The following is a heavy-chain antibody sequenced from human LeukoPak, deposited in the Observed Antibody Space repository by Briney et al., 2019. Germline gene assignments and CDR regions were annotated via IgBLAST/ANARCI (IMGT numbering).Heavy chain of an antibody. V-gene: IGHV3-7*01. D-gene: IGHD6-19*01. J-gene: IGHJ4*02. CDR1: GFTFSSYW. CDR3: ARGDSNGWAL. Sequence: GGSLRLSCAASGFTFSSYWMSWVRQAPGKGLEWVANISPDGSTIYYVDSVKGRVTISRDNAQNSLYLQMNSLRAEDTAVYYCARGDSNGWALGVQGTLVTVSS. CDR2: ISPDGSTI.